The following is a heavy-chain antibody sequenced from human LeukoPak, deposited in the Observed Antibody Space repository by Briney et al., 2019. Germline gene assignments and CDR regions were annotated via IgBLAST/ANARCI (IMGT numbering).Heavy chain of an antibody. CDR3: AKDRGYYFDY. Sequence: GGSLRLSCAASGFTFSSYGMHWVRQAPGKGLEWVALIRYDGSKKYYADSVKGRFTISRDNSKSTLYLQMNSLRAEDTAVYYCAKDRGYYFDYWGQGTLVTVSS. CDR2: IRYDGSKK. J-gene: IGHJ4*02. D-gene: IGHD3-10*01. V-gene: IGHV3-30*02. CDR1: GFTFSSYG.